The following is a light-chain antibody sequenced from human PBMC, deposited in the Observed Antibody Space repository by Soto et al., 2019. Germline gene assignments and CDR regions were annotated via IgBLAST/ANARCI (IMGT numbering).Light chain of an antibody. CDR2: AAS. CDR3: QQSYDTVWT. CDR1: QSIVSY. J-gene: IGKJ1*01. V-gene: IGKV1-39*01. Sequence: DIQMTQSPSSLSASAGDRVTITCRASQSIVSYLNWYQQKPGKAPNLLIYAASSLQSGVPSRFSGSGSGTDFTLTISSLQPEDFATYYCQQSYDTVWTLDQGTKVEIK.